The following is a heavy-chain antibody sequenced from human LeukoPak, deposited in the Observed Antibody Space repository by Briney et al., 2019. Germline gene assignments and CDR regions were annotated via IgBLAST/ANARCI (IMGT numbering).Heavy chain of an antibody. Sequence: LRLSCAASGFTFSNYAMHWVRQAPGKGLEWIGNIYYSGSTYYNPSLKSRVTLSIDTSKNQFSLRLSSVTAADTAVYFCARIRPELVEPYYFDYWGQGTLLTVSS. D-gene: IGHD2-8*02. CDR1: GFTFSNYA. V-gene: IGHV4-39*07. CDR2: IYYSGST. CDR3: ARIRPELVEPYYFDY. J-gene: IGHJ4*02.